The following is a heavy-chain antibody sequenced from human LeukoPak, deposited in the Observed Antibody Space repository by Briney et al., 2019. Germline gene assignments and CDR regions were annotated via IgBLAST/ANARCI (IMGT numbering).Heavy chain of an antibody. Sequence: SETLSLTCAVYGGSFSGYYWSWIRQPPGKGLEWIGEINHSGSTNYNPSLKSRVTISVDTSKNQFSLKLSSVTAADTAVYYCARRGTFGAGRSTDYWGQGTLVTVSS. CDR2: INHSGST. J-gene: IGHJ4*02. CDR3: ARRGTFGAGRSTDY. V-gene: IGHV4-34*01. CDR1: GGSFSGYY. D-gene: IGHD3-16*01.